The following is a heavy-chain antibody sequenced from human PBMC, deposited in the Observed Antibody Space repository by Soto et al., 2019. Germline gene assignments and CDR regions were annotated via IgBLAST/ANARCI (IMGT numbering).Heavy chain of an antibody. CDR3: ARSDSSGWEFDY. CDR2: ISSTGRTI. J-gene: IGHJ4*02. D-gene: IGHD6-19*01. V-gene: IGHV3-11*01. CDR1: GFTFSNYY. Sequence: GESLRLSCGASGFTFSNYYMSWIRQAPGKGLEWVSYISSTGRTIYYADSVKGRFTVSRDNAQNSLSLKLNSLRVEDTAVYYCARSDSSGWEFDYWGQGTQVTVSS.